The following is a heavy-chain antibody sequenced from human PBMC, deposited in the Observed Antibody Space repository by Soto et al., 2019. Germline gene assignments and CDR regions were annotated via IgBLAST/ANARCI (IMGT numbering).Heavy chain of an antibody. CDR2: IDPSDSYT. CDR3: ASHGAMVRGVISPYYYYGMDV. D-gene: IGHD3-10*01. CDR1: GYSFTSYW. Sequence: GESLKISCKGSGYSFTSYWISWVRQIPGKGPEWMGSIDPSDSYTNYSPSFQGHVTTSADKSISTAYLQWSSLKASDTAMYYCASHGAMVRGVISPYYYYGMDVWGQGTTVTVSS. J-gene: IGHJ6*02. V-gene: IGHV5-10-1*01.